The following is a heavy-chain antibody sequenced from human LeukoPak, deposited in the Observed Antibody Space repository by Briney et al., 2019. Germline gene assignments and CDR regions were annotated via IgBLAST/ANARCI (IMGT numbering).Heavy chain of an antibody. J-gene: IGHJ4*02. CDR2: IYYSGST. CDR1: GGAISSYY. V-gene: IGHV4-59*01. CDR3: ASGLYCSGGSCYSGLGW. Sequence: PSETLSLTCTVSGGAISSYYWSWIRQPPGKGLEWIGYIYYSGSTNYNPSLKSRVTISLDTSKNQFSLKLSSVTAADTAVYYCASGLYCSGGSCYSGLGWWGQGTLVTVSS. D-gene: IGHD2-15*01.